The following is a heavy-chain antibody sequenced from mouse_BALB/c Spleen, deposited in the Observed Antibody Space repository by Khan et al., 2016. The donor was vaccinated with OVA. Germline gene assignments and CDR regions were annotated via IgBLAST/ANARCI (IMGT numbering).Heavy chain of an antibody. J-gene: IGHJ4*01. CDR1: GYTFTSYW. D-gene: IGHD2-1*01. Sequence: DLVKPGASVKLSCKASGYTFTSYWINWIKQRPGQGLEWIGRIGPGSGSTHYNEMFKGKATLTVDTSSTTAYIQLSSLSSEDSAVYICARENYYGNSYDAMDYWGQGTSVTVSS. V-gene: IGHV1S41*01. CDR3: ARENYYGNSYDAMDY. CDR2: IGPGSGST.